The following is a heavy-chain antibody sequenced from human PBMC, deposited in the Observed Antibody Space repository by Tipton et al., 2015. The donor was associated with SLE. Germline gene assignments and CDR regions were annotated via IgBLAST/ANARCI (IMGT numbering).Heavy chain of an antibody. CDR1: GFTVSSNY. Sequence: SLRLSCAASGFTVSSNYMSWVRQAPGKGLEWVSVIYSGGSTYYADSVKGRFTISRHNSKNTLYLQMNSLRAEDTAVYYCARELNWGSQSYFDYWGQGTLFTVSS. CDR3: ARELNWGSQSYFDY. CDR2: IYSGGST. J-gene: IGHJ4*02. V-gene: IGHV3-53*04. D-gene: IGHD7-27*01.